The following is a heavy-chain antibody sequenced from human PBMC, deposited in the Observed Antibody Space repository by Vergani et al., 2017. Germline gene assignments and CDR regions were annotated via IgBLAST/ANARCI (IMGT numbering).Heavy chain of an antibody. CDR1: GGSISSYY. V-gene: IGHV4-4*07. J-gene: IGHJ6*03. CDR2: IYTSGST. CDR3: ASWSTSCSNPPYYYYYMDV. Sequence: QVQLQESGPGLVKPSETLSLTCTVSGGSISSYYWSWIRQPAGKGLEWIGRIYTSGSTNYNPSLKSRVTMSVDTSKNQFSLKLSSVTAADTAVYYCASWSTSCSNPPYYYYYMDVWGKGTTATVSS. D-gene: IGHD2-2*01.